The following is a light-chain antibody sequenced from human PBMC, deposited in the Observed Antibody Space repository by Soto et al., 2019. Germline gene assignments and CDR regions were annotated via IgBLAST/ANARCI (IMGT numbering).Light chain of an antibody. CDR2: QIS. Sequence: EIVMTQTPLSSPVTLGQPASISCRSSQSLVNSDGNTYLSWLQQRPGQPPRLLIYQISNRVSGVPDRFSGSGAGTDFTLKISMVEDEDVGVYYCMPVTQFPHPFGPGTRVDIK. V-gene: IGKV2-24*01. CDR1: QSLVNSDGNTY. J-gene: IGKJ3*01. CDR3: MPVTQFPHP.